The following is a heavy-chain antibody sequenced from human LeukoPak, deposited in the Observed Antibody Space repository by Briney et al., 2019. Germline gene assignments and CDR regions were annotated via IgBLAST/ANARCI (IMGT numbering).Heavy chain of an antibody. V-gene: IGHV3-23*01. D-gene: IGHD3-10*01. CDR1: GFTFSSYA. Sequence: PGGSLRLSCAASGFTFSSYAMSWVRQAPGKGLEWVSAIRGSGGSTYYADSVKGRFTISRDNSKNTLYLQMNSLRAEDTAVYYCAKDVLDYGSGSWILTNAFDIWGQGTMVTVSS. J-gene: IGHJ3*02. CDR3: AKDVLDYGSGSWILTNAFDI. CDR2: IRGSGGST.